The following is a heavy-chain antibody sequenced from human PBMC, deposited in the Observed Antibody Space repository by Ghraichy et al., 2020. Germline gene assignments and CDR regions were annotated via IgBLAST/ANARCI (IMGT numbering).Heavy chain of an antibody. Sequence: GGSLRLSCAASGFTVSSNYMSWVRQAPGKGLEWVSVIYSGGSTYYADSVKGRFTISRDNSKNTLYLQMNSLRAEDTAVYYCARVIFGVVRRGYYFDYWGQGTLVTVSS. CDR1: GFTVSSNY. CDR3: ARVIFGVVRRGYYFDY. V-gene: IGHV3-53*01. J-gene: IGHJ4*02. CDR2: IYSGGST. D-gene: IGHD3-3*01.